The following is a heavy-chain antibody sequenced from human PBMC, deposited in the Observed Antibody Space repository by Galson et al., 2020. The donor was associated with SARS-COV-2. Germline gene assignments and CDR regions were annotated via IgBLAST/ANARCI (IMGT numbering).Heavy chain of an antibody. V-gene: IGHV3-21*01. Sequence: GESLKISCEASGSTFRSYSMNWVRQAPGKGLEWVSSISSSSYIYYADSVKGRFTISRDNAKNSLYLQMNSLRAEDTAVYYCARDITGIYYYMDVWGKGTTVTVSS. CDR2: ISSSSYI. J-gene: IGHJ6*03. CDR1: GSTFRSYS. D-gene: IGHD1-20*01. CDR3: ARDITGIYYYMDV.